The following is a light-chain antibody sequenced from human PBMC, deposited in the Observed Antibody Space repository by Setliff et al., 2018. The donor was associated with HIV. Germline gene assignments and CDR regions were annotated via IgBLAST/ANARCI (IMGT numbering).Light chain of an antibody. CDR3: SSYAITNTLP. CDR2: EVR. J-gene: IGLJ1*01. CDR1: SSDVGGYSH. Sequence: QSALTQPASVSGSPGQSITISCTGTSSDVGGYSHVSWYQQHPGKAPKLTIYEVRNRPSGVSNRFSGSKSGNTASLTISGLQAEDEADYYCSSYAITNTLPFGTGTKVTVL. V-gene: IGLV2-14*01.